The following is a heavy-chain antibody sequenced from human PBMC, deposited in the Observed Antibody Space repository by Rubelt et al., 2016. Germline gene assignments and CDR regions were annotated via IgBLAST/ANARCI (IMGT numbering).Heavy chain of an antibody. V-gene: IGHV1-18*01. CDR3: ARDPLPVRGVIMTPTH. D-gene: IGHD3-10*01. Sequence: QVQLVQSGAEVKKPGASVKVSCKASGYTFTSYGISWVRQAPGQGLEWMGWISAYNGNTNYAQKLQGRVTMNTDKSPGTAYMELGSLGSDDTAVYYCARDPLPVRGVIMTPTHWGQGTLVTVSS. CDR2: ISAYNGNT. J-gene: IGHJ4*02. CDR1: GYTFTSYG.